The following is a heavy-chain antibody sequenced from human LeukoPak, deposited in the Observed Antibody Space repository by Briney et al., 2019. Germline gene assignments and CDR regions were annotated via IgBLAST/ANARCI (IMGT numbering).Heavy chain of an antibody. Sequence: SQTLSLTCTVSGGSISSGGYYWSWIRQHPGKGLEWIGYIYYSGSTNYNPSLKSRVTISVDTSKNQFSLKLSSVTAADTAVYYCARDLSPGPKPAWHFDLWGRGTLVTVSS. CDR2: IYYSGST. V-gene: IGHV4-61*08. CDR3: ARDLSPGPKPAWHFDL. CDR1: GGSISSGGYY. J-gene: IGHJ2*01.